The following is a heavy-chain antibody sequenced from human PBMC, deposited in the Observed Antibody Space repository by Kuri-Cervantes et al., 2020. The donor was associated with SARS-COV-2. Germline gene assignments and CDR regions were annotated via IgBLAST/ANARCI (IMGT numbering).Heavy chain of an antibody. CDR3: ARGQQLIDY. CDR2: IYSGGST. J-gene: IGHJ4*02. CDR1: GFTVSSNY. Sequence: ETLSLTCAASGFTVSSNYMSWVRQAPGKGLEWVSVIYSGGSTYYADSVKGRFTISRDNSKNTLYLQMNSLRAEDTAVYYCARGQQLIDYWGQGTLVTVSS. V-gene: IGHV3-66*02. D-gene: IGHD6-13*01.